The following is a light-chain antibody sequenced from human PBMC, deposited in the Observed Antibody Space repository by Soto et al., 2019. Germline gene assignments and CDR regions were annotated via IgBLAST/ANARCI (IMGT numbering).Light chain of an antibody. CDR3: QQYNNWPRT. CDR2: GAS. J-gene: IGKJ1*01. Sequence: EIVMTQSPATQSVSPGERATLSCRASQSVSSNLAWYQQKPGQAPRLLIYGASTRATGIPARFSGSGSGTESTLTISSLQSEDFAVYYCQQYNNWPRTFGQGTKVEIK. V-gene: IGKV3-15*01. CDR1: QSVSSN.